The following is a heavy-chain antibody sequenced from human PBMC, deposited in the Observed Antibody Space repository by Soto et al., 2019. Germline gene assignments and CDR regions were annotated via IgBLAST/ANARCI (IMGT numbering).Heavy chain of an antibody. CDR3: ARDKVDGSGSYYGY. Sequence: QVQLVKSGAEGKKPGASVNVSCKASGYTFTSYGISWVRQAPGQGLEWMGWISAYNGNTNYTQKLQGRVTMTTDTSMSTAYMELRSLRYDETAVYYCARDKVDGSGSYYGYWGQGTQVSVSS. D-gene: IGHD3-10*01. CDR1: GYTFTSYG. V-gene: IGHV1-18*01. J-gene: IGHJ4*02. CDR2: ISAYNGNT.